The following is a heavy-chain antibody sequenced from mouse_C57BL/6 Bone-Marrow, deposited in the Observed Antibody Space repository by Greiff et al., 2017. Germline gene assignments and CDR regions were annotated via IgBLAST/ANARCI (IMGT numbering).Heavy chain of an antibody. CDR1: GYTFTSYW. CDR2: IDPSDSYT. CDR3: AREGFITTVVAPRFAD. D-gene: IGHD1-1*01. Sequence: QVQLKQPGAELVRPGTSVKLSCKASGYTFTSYWMHWVKQRPGQGLEWIGVIDPSDSYTNYNQKFKGKATLTVDTSSSTAYMQLSSLTSEASAVYSCAREGFITTVVAPRFADWGQGTLVTVSA. J-gene: IGHJ3*01. V-gene: IGHV1-59*01.